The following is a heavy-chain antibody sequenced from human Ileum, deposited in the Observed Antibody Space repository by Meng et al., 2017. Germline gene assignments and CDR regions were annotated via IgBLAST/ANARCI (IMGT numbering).Heavy chain of an antibody. CDR3: ARDHLRNTIDY. CDR1: GFIFSDSW. V-gene: IGHV3-7*01. D-gene: IGHD1/OR15-1a*01. Sequence: GGLLRLSCAASGFIFSDSWMNWVRQAPGKGLEWVANIRPDGSDTYYLDSVRGRFTISRDNAKNSLYLQMNSLRADDSAVYYCARDHLRNTIDYWGQGTLVTVSS. CDR2: IRPDGSDT. J-gene: IGHJ4*02.